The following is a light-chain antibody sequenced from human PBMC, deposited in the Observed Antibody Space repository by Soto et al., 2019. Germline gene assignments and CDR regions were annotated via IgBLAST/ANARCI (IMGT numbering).Light chain of an antibody. J-gene: IGKJ5*01. V-gene: IGKV1-39*01. CDR2: ATS. Sequence: DIQLTQSPSSLSASVGDRVTITCRASQSISSYLNWYQQRPGKAPNLLIYATSSLRTGVPSRFRGSRSGADFTLTISNLQPGDFATCYCQQSYSTPATTFGPGTRLEIK. CDR1: QSISSY. CDR3: QQSYSTPATT.